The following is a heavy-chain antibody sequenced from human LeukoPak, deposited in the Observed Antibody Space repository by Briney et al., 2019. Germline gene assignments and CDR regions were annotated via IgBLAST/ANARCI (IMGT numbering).Heavy chain of an antibody. CDR3: ARKSYYYDSSGYPNYYYYYMDV. CDR2: IIPIFGTA. V-gene: IGHV1-69*05. CDR1: GGTFSSYA. Sequence: GASVKVSCKASGGTFSSYAISWVRQAPGQGLEWMGGIIPIFGTANYAQKFQGRVTITTDESTSTAYMELSSLRSEDTAVYYYARKSYYYDSSGYPNYYYYYMDVWGKGTTVTVSS. J-gene: IGHJ6*03. D-gene: IGHD3-22*01.